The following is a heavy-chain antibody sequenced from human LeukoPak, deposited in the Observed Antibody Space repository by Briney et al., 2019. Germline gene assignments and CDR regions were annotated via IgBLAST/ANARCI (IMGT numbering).Heavy chain of an antibody. J-gene: IGHJ5*02. Sequence: EASVKVSCKASGYTFTTYDINWVRQATGQGLEWMGWMNPNSGNTGYTQKFRGRVTMTRNTSISTAYMELSSLRSEDTAVYYCARGRGSGHKENWFDPWGQGTLVTVSS. CDR3: ARGRGSGHKENWFDP. V-gene: IGHV1-8*01. CDR1: GYTFTTYD. CDR2: MNPNSGNT. D-gene: IGHD6-19*01.